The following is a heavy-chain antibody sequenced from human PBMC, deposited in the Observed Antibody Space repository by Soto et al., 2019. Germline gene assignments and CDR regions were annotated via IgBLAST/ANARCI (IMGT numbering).Heavy chain of an antibody. CDR3: ARVSVPYYYYGMDV. J-gene: IGHJ6*02. Sequence: ASVKVSGKPSGYTFTGYYMHWVRQAPGQGLEWMGWINPNSGGTNYAQKFQGRVTMTRDTSISTAYMELSRLRSDDTAVYYCARVSVPYYYYGMDVWGQGTTVTVCS. CDR1: GYTFTGYY. V-gene: IGHV1-2*02. CDR2: INPNSGGT. D-gene: IGHD3-16*02.